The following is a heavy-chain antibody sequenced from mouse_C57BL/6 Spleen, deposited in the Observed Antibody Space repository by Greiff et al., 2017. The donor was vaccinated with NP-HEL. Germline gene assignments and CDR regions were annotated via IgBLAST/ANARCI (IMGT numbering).Heavy chain of an antibody. J-gene: IGHJ4*01. CDR2: IDPSDSYT. Sequence: VQLQQPGAELVMPGASVKLSCKASGYTFTSYWMHWVKQRPGQGLEWIGEIDPSDSYTNYNQKFKGKSTLTVDKSSSTAYMQLSSLTSEVSAVYYCARSRGNYPMDYWGQGTSVTVSS. D-gene: IGHD2-1*01. CDR1: GYTFTSYW. CDR3: ARSRGNYPMDY. V-gene: IGHV1-69*01.